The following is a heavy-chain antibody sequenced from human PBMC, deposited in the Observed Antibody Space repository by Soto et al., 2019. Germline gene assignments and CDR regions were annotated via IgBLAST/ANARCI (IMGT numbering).Heavy chain of an antibody. Sequence: EVQLVQSGGGLVQPGESLQLSCAASGLSFSDSPIHWVRQASGKGLEWVGRIRSKDYNYATAYAASVKGRFAAFRDDSKSTAYLQMNSLKIEDAAVYYCIRGGVRTWRLDPWGQGTLVTVSS. V-gene: IGHV3-73*01. J-gene: IGHJ5*02. CDR1: GLSFSDSP. CDR3: IRGGVRTWRLDP. CDR2: IRSKDYNYAT. D-gene: IGHD3-10*01.